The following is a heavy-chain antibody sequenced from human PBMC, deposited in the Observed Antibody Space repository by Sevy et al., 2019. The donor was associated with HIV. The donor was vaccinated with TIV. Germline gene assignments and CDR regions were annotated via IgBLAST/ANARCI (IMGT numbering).Heavy chain of an antibody. Sequence: SETLSLTCAVYGGSFSGYYWSWIRQPPGKGREWIGEINHSVRTNYNPSLTSRVTISVDTSKNQFSLKLGSVTDADTAVYYCARDWNNGRLRRFDPWGQGTLVTVSS. CDR3: ARDWNNGRLRRFDP. J-gene: IGHJ5*02. D-gene: IGHD1-1*01. CDR2: INHSVRT. V-gene: IGHV4-34*01. CDR1: GGSFSGYY.